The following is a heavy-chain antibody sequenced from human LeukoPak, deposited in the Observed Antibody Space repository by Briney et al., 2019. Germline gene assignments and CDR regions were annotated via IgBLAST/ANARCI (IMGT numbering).Heavy chain of an antibody. CDR2: IKSKTDGGTT. J-gene: IGHJ4*02. CDR3: TAWTDLYDY. V-gene: IGHV3-15*01. D-gene: IGHD3/OR15-3a*01. Sequence: PGGSLRLSCAASGFAFNYAWVSWVRQAPGKGLEWIGRIKSKTDGGTTDYAAPVKGRFIISRDGSRDTLYLQMNSLRIEDTAVYYCTAWTDLYDYWGQGTLVTVSS. CDR1: GFAFNYAW.